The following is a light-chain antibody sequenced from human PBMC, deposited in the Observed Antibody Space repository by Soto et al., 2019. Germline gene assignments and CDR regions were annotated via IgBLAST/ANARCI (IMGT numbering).Light chain of an antibody. Sequence: DIQMTQSPSSLSASVGDRVTITCRASQSISSYLNWYQQKPGKAPKLLIYAASSLQSGVPSRFSGSGSGTDFTLTISSLQPEDFATYYCQRSYKTPRFTFGPGTRWISN. CDR2: AAS. CDR3: QRSYKTPRFT. J-gene: IGKJ3*01. CDR1: QSISSY. V-gene: IGKV1-39*01.